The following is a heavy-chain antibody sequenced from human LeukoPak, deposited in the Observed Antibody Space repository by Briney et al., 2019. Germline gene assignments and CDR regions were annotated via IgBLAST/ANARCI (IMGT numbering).Heavy chain of an antibody. CDR3: ARDPSNTSGWYIYFDY. CDR1: GYTFSRYG. J-gene: IGHJ4*02. D-gene: IGHD6-19*01. CDR2: ISAYNGDT. V-gene: IGHV1-18*01. Sequence: AAVKVSCKASGYTFSRYGITWVRQAPGQGLEWMGWISAYNGDTKYAQKLQGRVTMTTDTSTTTAYLELRSLRSDDTAVYYCARDPSNTSGWYIYFDYWGQGTLVTVS.